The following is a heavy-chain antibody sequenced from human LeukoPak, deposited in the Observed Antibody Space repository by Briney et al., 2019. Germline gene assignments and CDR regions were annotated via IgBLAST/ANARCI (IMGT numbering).Heavy chain of an antibody. D-gene: IGHD3-22*01. Sequence: SETLSLTCTVSGASMSDYYWGWIRQPPGKGLEWIGSIYYSGSTYYNPSLKSRVTISVDTSKNQFSLKLSSVTAADTAVYYCARVANYYDSSLSDYWGQGTLVTVSS. CDR2: IYYSGST. V-gene: IGHV4-39*07. CDR3: ARVANYYDSSLSDY. CDR1: GASMSDYY. J-gene: IGHJ4*02.